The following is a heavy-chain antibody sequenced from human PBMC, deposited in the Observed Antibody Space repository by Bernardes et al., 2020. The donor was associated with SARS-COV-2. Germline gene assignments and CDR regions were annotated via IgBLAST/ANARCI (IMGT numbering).Heavy chain of an antibody. J-gene: IGHJ6*02. V-gene: IGHV4-59*08. CDR1: GGSISSYY. CDR2: IYNSGTT. Sequence: SETLSLTCTVSGGSISSYYWSWIRQPPGKGLEWIGYIYNSGTTNYNPSPKSRVTIAIDTSKNQFSLKLSSVTAADTAVYYCARHARDCTRGVCQTYYYYAMDVWGQGTTVTVSS. CDR3: ARHARDCTRGVCQTYYYYAMDV. D-gene: IGHD2-8*01.